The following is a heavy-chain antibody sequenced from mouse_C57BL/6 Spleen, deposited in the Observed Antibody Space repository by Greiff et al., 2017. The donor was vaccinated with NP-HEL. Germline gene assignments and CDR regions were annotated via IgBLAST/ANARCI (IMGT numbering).Heavy chain of an antibody. CDR3: ARGGYYGSSYVDYFDY. J-gene: IGHJ2*01. V-gene: IGHV3-1*01. CDR1: GYSITSGYD. D-gene: IGHD1-1*01. CDR2: ISYSGST. Sequence: EVKLMESGPGMVKPSQSLSLTCTVTGYSITSGYDWHWIRHFPGNKLEWMGYISYSGSTNYNPSLKSRISITHDTSKNHFFLKLNSVTTEDTATYYCARGGYYGSSYVDYFDYWGQGTTLTVSS.